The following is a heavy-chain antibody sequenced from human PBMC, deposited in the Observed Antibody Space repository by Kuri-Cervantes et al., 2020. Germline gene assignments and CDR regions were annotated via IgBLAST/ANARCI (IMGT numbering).Heavy chain of an antibody. D-gene: IGHD3-22*01. J-gene: IGHJ6*02. Sequence: SVKVSCKASGYTFTSYDINWVRQAPGQGLEWMGGIIPISGTANYAQKFQGRVTITADESTSTAYMELSSLRSDDTAVYYCARDLFTTKLYYYGMDVWGQGTTVTVSS. V-gene: IGHV1-69*13. CDR2: IIPISGTA. CDR3: ARDLFTTKLYYYGMDV. CDR1: GYTFTSYD.